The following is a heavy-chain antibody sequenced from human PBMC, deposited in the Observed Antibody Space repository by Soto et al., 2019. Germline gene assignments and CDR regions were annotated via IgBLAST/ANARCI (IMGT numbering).Heavy chain of an antibody. CDR3: AREFRIVATINYYYMDV. J-gene: IGHJ6*03. V-gene: IGHV1-18*01. CDR1: GYTFTSYG. Sequence: QVQLVQSGAEVKKPGASVKVSCKASGYTFTSYGISWVRQAPGQGPEWMGWISAYNGNTNYAQKLQGRVTMTTDTSTSTADMELRSLRSDDTAVYYCAREFRIVATINYYYMDVWGKGTTVTVSS. CDR2: ISAYNGNT. D-gene: IGHD5-12*01.